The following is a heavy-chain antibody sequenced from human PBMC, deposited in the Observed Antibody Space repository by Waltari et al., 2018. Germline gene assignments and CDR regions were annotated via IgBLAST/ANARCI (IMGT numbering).Heavy chain of an antibody. CDR2: IWYDGSNK. D-gene: IGHD3-10*01. V-gene: IGHV3-33*01. CDR1: GFTFSSYG. CDR3: ARPGSGSPHDAFDI. Sequence: QVQLVESGGGVVQPGRSLRLSCAASGFTFSSYGMHWVRQAPGKGLEGVAVIWYDGSNKYYADSVKGRFTISRDNSKNTLYLQMNSLRAEDTAVYYCARPGSGSPHDAFDIWGQGTMVTVSS. J-gene: IGHJ3*02.